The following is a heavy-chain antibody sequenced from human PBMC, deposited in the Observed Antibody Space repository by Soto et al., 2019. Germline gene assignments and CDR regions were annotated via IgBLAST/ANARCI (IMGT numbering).Heavy chain of an antibody. CDR1: GGTFSSYT. CDR3: ARPTVITIWAFDI. D-gene: IGHD4-17*01. V-gene: IGHV1-69*02. CDR2: IIPILGIG. J-gene: IGHJ3*02. Sequence: QVQLVQSGAEVKKPGSSVKVSCKASGGTFSSYTISWVRQAPGQGLEWMGRIIPILGIGNYAQKFQGRVTITDDKSASTAYMELSSLRSEVTAVYYFARPTVITIWAFDIWGQGTMVTVSS.